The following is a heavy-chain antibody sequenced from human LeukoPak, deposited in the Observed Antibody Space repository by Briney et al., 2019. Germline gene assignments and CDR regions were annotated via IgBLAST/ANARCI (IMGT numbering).Heavy chain of an antibody. Sequence: SDTLSLTCTVSGRPLSSYYWIWLRQPPAKGLAWIGYIYYSGSTNYNPSLKSRVTISVDTSKNQCALKLSSVTAADTAVYYCARSTTVTTDFDYWGQGTLVTVSS. V-gene: IGHV4-59*07. J-gene: IGHJ4*02. CDR2: IYYSGST. CDR3: ARSTTVTTDFDY. D-gene: IGHD4-17*01. CDR1: GRPLSSYY.